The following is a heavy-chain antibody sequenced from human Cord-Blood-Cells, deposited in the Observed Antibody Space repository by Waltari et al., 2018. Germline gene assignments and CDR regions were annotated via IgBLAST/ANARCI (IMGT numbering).Heavy chain of an antibody. D-gene: IGHD7-27*01. Sequence: QVQLVQSGAEVKKPGASVKVSCKASGYTFTGYYMHWVRQAPGQGLEGKGWRNPNRGGTNDAQKFQGRVTMTRDTSISTAYMERSRLRSDDTAVYYCARVLNWGILFDYWGQGTLVTVSS. J-gene: IGHJ4*02. CDR3: ARVLNWGILFDY. CDR2: RNPNRGGT. V-gene: IGHV1-2*02. CDR1: GYTFTGYY.